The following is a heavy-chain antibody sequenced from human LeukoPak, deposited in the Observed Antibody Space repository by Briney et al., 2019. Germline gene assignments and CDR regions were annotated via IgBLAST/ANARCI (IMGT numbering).Heavy chain of an antibody. J-gene: IGHJ4*02. D-gene: IGHD6-19*01. V-gene: IGHV4-39*01. CDR1: GDSISSNSYY. CDR2: IYYSEST. Sequence: SETLSLTCTVSGDSISSNSYYWGWIRQPPGKGLEWIGSIYYSESTYYNPSLKSRVTISVDTSKNQFSLKLSSVTAADTAVYYCARHRYSGGWYCYFDYWGQGTLVTVSS. CDR3: ARHRYSGGWYCYFDY.